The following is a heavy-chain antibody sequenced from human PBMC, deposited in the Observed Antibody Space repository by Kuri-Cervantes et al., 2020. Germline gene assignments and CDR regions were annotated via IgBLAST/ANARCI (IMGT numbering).Heavy chain of an antibody. D-gene: IGHD3-10*01. CDR3: AKMVQGIRGYYMDV. J-gene: IGHJ6*03. CDR2: ISGSGGST. V-gene: IGHV3-23*01. Sequence: GGSLRLSCAASGFSVSRSGTLWVRQAPGKGLEWVSAISGSGGSTYYADSVKGRFTISRDNSKNTLYLQMNSLRAEDTAVYYCAKMVQGIRGYYMDVWGKGPRSPSP. CDR1: GFSVSRSG.